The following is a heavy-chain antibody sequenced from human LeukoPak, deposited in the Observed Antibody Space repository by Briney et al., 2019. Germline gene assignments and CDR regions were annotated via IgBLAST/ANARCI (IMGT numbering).Heavy chain of an antibody. CDR3: AKDPGYSISVAGYFDY. D-gene: IGHD6-19*01. V-gene: IGHV3-21*01. Sequence: GGSLRLSCAASGFTFSSYSMNWVRQAPGKGLEWVSSISSSSYIYYADSVKGRFTISRDNSKNTLYLQMNSLRAEDTAVYYCAKDPGYSISVAGYFDYWGQGTLVTVSS. CDR2: ISSSSYI. CDR1: GFTFSSYS. J-gene: IGHJ4*02.